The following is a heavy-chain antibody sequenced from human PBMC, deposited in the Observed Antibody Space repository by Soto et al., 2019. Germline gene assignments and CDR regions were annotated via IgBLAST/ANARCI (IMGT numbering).Heavy chain of an antibody. Sequence: GGSLRLSCAASGFTFSSYAMSWVRQAPGKGLEWVSAISGSGGSTYYADSVKGRFTISRDNSKNTLYLQMNSLRAEDTAVYYCAKCPLKNYGSLGYFDYWGQGTLVTVSS. CDR2: ISGSGGST. J-gene: IGHJ4*02. CDR1: GFTFSSYA. CDR3: AKCPLKNYGSLGYFDY. D-gene: IGHD3-10*01. V-gene: IGHV3-23*01.